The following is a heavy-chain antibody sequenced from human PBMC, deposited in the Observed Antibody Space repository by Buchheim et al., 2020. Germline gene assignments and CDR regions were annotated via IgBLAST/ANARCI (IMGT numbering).Heavy chain of an antibody. CDR2: ISSTSNYI. J-gene: IGHJ4*02. CDR3: ARADYILASHFDY. Sequence: EVQLVESGGGLVKPGGSLRLSCAASGFTFSSYSMNWVRQAPGKGLEWVSSISSTSNYIYYADSMKGRFTISRDNAKNSQYMQMSSLRAEDTAVYYCARADYILASHFDYWGQGTL. V-gene: IGHV3-21*01. D-gene: IGHD4-11*01. CDR1: GFTFSSYS.